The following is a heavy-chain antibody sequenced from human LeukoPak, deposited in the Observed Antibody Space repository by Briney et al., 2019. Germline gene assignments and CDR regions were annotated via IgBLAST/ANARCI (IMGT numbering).Heavy chain of an antibody. V-gene: IGHV3-7*04. D-gene: IGHD4-17*01. CDR1: GFTFSNAW. J-gene: IGHJ6*02. Sequence: GGSLRLSCAASGFTFSNAWMRWVRQAPGKGLEWVANINADGSEKYYEDSLKGRFTISRDNAKNSLYLQMNSLRAEDTAVYYCARYGYYYGMDVWGQGTTVTVSS. CDR3: ARYGYYYGMDV. CDR2: INADGSEK.